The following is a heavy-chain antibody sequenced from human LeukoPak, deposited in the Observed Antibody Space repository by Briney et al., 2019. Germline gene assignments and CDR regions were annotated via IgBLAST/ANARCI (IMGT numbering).Heavy chain of an antibody. CDR2: IYYSGST. J-gene: IGHJ4*02. V-gene: IGHV4-39*01. CDR3: ARHGFGELLHPDY. D-gene: IGHD3-10*01. CDR1: GGSISSSSYY. Sequence: SETLSLTCTVSGGSISSSSYYWGWIRQPPGKGLEWIGSIYYSGSTYYNPSLKSRVTISVDTSKNQFSLKLSSVTAADTAVYYCARHGFGELLHPDYWGQGTPVTVSS.